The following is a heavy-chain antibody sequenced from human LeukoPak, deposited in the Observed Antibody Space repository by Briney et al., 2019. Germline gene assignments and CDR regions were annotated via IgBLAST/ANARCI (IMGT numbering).Heavy chain of an antibody. D-gene: IGHD3-10*01. CDR2: IYTSGST. Sequence: SETLSLTCTVSGGSISSYYWSWIRQPPGKGLEWIGRIYTSGSTNYNPSLKSRVTMSVDTSKNQFSLKLSSVTAADTAVYYCARAVGSGSFQTYYYXMDVXGKGTTVTIX. V-gene: IGHV4-4*07. J-gene: IGHJ6*03. CDR3: ARAVGSGSFQTYYYXMDV. CDR1: GGSISSYY.